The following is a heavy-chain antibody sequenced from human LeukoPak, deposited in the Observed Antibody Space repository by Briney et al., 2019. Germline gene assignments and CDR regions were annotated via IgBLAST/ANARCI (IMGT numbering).Heavy chain of an antibody. V-gene: IGHV1-2*02. CDR3: ARVTGYCTNGVCYDYYYYYMDV. CDR2: INPNSGGT. D-gene: IGHD2-8*01. Sequence: GASVKVSCKASGYTFTGYYMHWVRQAPGQGLEWMGWINPNSGGTNYAQKFQGRVTMTRDTSISTAYMELSRLRSDDTAVYYCARVTGYCTNGVCYDYYYYYMDVWAKGPRSPSP. J-gene: IGHJ6*03. CDR1: GYTFTGYY.